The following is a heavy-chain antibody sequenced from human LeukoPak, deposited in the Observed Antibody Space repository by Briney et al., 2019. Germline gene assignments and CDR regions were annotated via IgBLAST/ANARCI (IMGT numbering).Heavy chain of an antibody. D-gene: IGHD3-9*01. CDR3: AKGSNDILTGYYVLDY. Sequence: GGSLRLSCAASGFTFSDYYISWIRQAPGKGLNWISYIDSSGGTVHYADSVKGRFTISRDNSKNTLYLQMNSLRAEDTAVYYCAKGSNDILTGYYVLDYWGQGTLVTVSS. J-gene: IGHJ4*02. CDR1: GFTFSDYY. CDR2: IDSSGGTV. V-gene: IGHV3-11*01.